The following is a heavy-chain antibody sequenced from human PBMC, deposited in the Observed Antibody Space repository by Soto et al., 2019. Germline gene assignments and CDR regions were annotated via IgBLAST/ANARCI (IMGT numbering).Heavy chain of an antibody. CDR1: GGTFSSYA. V-gene: IGHV1-69*01. CDR2: IIPIFGTA. CDR3: ARAGRDGYNYYYYYGMDV. J-gene: IGHJ6*02. Sequence: QVQLVQSGVEVKKPGSSVKVSCKASGGTFSSYAISWVRQAPGQGLEWMGGIIPIFGTANYAQKFQGRVTITADESTSTAYMELSSLRSEDTAVYYCARAGRDGYNYYYYYGMDVWGQGTTVTVSS. D-gene: IGHD3-10*01.